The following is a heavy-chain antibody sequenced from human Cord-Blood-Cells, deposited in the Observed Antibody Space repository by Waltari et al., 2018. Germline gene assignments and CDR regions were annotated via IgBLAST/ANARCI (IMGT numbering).Heavy chain of an antibody. CDR3: ARDSHGVATGGTYYYYGMDV. J-gene: IGHJ6*02. CDR2: IYTSGST. CDR1: GGSISSGSYY. D-gene: IGHD5-12*01. V-gene: IGHV4-61*09. Sequence: QVQLQESGPGLVKPSQTLSLTCTVSGGSISSGSYYWSWIRQPAGKGLEWIGYIYTSGSTNYHPSLQSRVTISVDTSKNQFSLKLSSVTAADTAVYYCARDSHGVATGGTYYYYGMDVWGQGTTVTVSS.